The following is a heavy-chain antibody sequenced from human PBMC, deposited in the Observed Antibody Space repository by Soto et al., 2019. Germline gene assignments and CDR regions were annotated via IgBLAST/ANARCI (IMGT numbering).Heavy chain of an antibody. CDR2: IKPANGNT. CDR3: TRSAISPYGGLIGPFDY. V-gene: IGHV1-3*01. J-gene: IGHJ4*02. CDR1: GYTFTAYA. D-gene: IGHD3-16*02. Sequence: QVQLAQSGAEGGKPGASVRVSCEATGYTFTAYAMHWVRQAPGQSLEWMGWIKPANGNTKYSQKFQGRLIITSDTSANTMYMELSSLTSEDTAMYYCTRSAISPYGGLIGPFDYWGQGNLVTVSS.